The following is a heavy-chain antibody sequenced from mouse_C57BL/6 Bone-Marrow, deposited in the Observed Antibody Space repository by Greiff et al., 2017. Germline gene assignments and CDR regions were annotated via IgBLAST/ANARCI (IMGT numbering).Heavy chain of an antibody. CDR3: ARDRGQLRLNYFDY. CDR1: GFTFSSYA. CDR2: ISDGGSYT. V-gene: IGHV5-4*01. Sequence: EVKLVDSGGGLVKPGGSLKLSCAASGFTFSSYAMSWVRQTPEKRLEWVATISDGGSYTYYPDNVKGRFTISRDNAKNNLYLQMSHLKSEDTAMYYCARDRGQLRLNYFDYWGQGTTLTVSS. J-gene: IGHJ2*01. D-gene: IGHD3-2*02.